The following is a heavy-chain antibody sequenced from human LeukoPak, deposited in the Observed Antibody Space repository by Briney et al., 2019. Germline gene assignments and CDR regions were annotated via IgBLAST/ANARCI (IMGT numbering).Heavy chain of an antibody. D-gene: IGHD6-13*01. Sequence: PSETLSLTCAVYGGSFSGYYWSWIRQPPGKGLEWIGEINHSGSTNYNPSLKSRVTISVDTSKNQFSLKLSSVTVADTAVYYCARGDNPGIAAAGTSWYYYGMDVWGQGTTVTVSS. CDR3: ARGDNPGIAAAGTSWYYYGMDV. V-gene: IGHV4-34*01. J-gene: IGHJ6*02. CDR2: INHSGST. CDR1: GGSFSGYY.